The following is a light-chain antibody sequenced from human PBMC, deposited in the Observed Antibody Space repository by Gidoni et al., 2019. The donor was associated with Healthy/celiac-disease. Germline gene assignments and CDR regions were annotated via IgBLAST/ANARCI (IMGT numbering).Light chain of an antibody. CDR1: QSISSY. V-gene: IGKV1-39*01. Sequence: DIQMTPSPSSLSASVGDRVTITCPASQSISSYLNWYQQKPGKAPKLMIYAASRLQSGVPSRFSGSGSGTDFTLTISSLQPEYFATYYCQQSYSTLPWTFGHGTKVEIK. J-gene: IGKJ1*01. CDR2: AAS. CDR3: QQSYSTLPWT.